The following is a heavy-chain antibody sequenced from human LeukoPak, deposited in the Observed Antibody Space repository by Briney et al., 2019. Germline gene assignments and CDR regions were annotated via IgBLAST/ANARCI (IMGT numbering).Heavy chain of an antibody. Sequence: SETLSLTCTVSGGSISSSSYYWGWIRQPPGKGLEWIGEINHSGSTNYNPSLKSRVTISVDTSKNQFSLKLSSVTAADTAVYYCARRLYSSGIDWGQGTLVTVSS. J-gene: IGHJ4*02. D-gene: IGHD6-19*01. CDR3: ARRLYSSGID. CDR2: INHSGST. V-gene: IGHV4-39*07. CDR1: GGSISSSSYY.